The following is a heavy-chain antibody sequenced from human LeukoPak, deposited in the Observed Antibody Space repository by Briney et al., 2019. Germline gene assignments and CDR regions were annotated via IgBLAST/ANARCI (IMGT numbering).Heavy chain of an antibody. CDR3: ARETQSQGSSWYL. CDR2: IYYSGST. CDR1: GGSISSSSYY. D-gene: IGHD6-13*01. V-gene: IGHV4-39*07. Sequence: PSETLSLTCTVSGGSISSSSYYWGWIRQPPGKGLEWIGSIYYSGSTYYNPSLKSRVTISVDTSKNQFSLKLSSVTAADTAVYYCARETQSQGSSWYLWGQGTLVTVSS. J-gene: IGHJ4*02.